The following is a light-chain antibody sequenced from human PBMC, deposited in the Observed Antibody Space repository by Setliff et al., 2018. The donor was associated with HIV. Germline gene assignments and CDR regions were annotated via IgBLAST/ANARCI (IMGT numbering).Light chain of an antibody. Sequence: QSVLTQPPSASGTPGQRVSISCSGGTSNIGNNFVSWYQQLPGATPKLLIYRNNDRPSGVSDRFSGSKSGTSASLAISGLRSDDEADYYCATWDDTLSGWVFGGGTQLTV. CDR2: RNN. J-gene: IGLJ3*02. CDR3: ATWDDTLSGWV. CDR1: TSNIGNNF. V-gene: IGLV1-47*01.